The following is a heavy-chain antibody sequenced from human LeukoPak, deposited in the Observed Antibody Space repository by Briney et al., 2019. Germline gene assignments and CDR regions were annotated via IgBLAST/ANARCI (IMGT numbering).Heavy chain of an antibody. Sequence: PGGSLRLSCAASGFTFSSYAMSWVRQAPGKGLEWVSYISSSSSNIYYADSVKGRFTISRDNAKNSLYLQMNSLRAEDTAVYYCARDRDYRFSFDIWGQGTMVTVSS. D-gene: IGHD4-11*01. V-gene: IGHV3-48*01. J-gene: IGHJ3*02. CDR2: ISSSSSNI. CDR1: GFTFSSYA. CDR3: ARDRDYRFSFDI.